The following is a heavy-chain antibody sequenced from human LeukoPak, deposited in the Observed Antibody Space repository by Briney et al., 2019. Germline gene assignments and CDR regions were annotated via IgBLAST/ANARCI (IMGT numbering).Heavy chain of an antibody. Sequence: PGGSLRLSCAASGFTFSSYGMHWVRQAPGKGLEWVAFIRYDGSNKYYADSVKGRFTISRDNAKNSLYLHMNSLRAEDTAVYYCARLDFWSGYYTFDYWGQGTLVTVSS. D-gene: IGHD3-3*01. CDR3: ARLDFWSGYYTFDY. CDR1: GFTFSSYG. J-gene: IGHJ4*02. CDR2: IRYDGSNK. V-gene: IGHV3-30*02.